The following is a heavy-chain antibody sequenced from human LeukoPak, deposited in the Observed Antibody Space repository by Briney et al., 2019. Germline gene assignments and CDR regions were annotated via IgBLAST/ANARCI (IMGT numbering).Heavy chain of an antibody. Sequence: PSETLSLTCGVSGGSITNTNYWTWVRQPPGKGLEWIGEVNLQGSTNYNPSLMGRVAISVDTSENHISLQLTSVTAADTAVYYCSREGGPYRPLDYSGQGTLVTVSS. J-gene: IGHJ4*02. CDR3: SREGGPYRPLDY. CDR1: GGSITNTNY. V-gene: IGHV4-4*02. CDR2: VNLQGST.